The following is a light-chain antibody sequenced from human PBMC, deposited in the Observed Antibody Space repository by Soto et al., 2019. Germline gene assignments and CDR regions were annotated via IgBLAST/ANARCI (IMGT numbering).Light chain of an antibody. V-gene: IGKV1-9*01. CDR1: QGISSY. J-gene: IGKJ1*01. CDR3: QHLNSYPTWT. CDR2: AAS. Sequence: IQLTQSPSSLSASVGDRVTITCRASQGISSYLAWYQHKPGKAPNLLISAASTLQSGVPSRFSGSGSGTDFTLTISSLQPEDFATYYCQHLNSYPTWTFGQGTKVEIK.